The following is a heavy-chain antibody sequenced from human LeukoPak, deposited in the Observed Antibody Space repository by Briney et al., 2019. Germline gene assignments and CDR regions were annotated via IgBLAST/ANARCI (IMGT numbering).Heavy chain of an antibody. Sequence: SETLSLTCTVSGGSISSYYWSWIRQPPGKGLEWIGYIYYSGSTNYSPSLKSRVTISVDTSKNQFSLKLSSVTAADAAVYYCASTVAAAMSDYDYGMDVWGKGTTVTVSS. CDR3: ASTVAAAMSDYDYGMDV. J-gene: IGHJ6*04. D-gene: IGHD2-2*01. V-gene: IGHV4-59*01. CDR2: IYYSGST. CDR1: GGSISSYY.